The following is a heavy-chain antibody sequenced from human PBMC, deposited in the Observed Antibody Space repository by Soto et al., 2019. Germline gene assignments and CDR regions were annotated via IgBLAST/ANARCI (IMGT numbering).Heavy chain of an antibody. J-gene: IGHJ3*01. V-gene: IGHV3-33*01. D-gene: IGHD3-16*01. Sequence: QVQLVESGGGVVQPGTSLRLSCAASGFTFRQYGMHWVRQAPGKGLEWVAVIFYDGFNEYYADSVGGLFTVSRDNSGNRVYLQTNGLRVVHTSVYCCVRGWGSGVHLRGLELWGQGTAVVVSS. CDR2: IFYDGFNE. CDR1: GFTFRQYG. CDR3: VRGWGSGVHLRGLEL.